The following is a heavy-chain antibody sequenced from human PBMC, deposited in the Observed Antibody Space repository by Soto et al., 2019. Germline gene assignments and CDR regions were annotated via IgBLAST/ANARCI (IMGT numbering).Heavy chain of an antibody. Sequence: SETLSLTCAVYGGSLSGYYWSWIRQPPGKGLEWIGEINRSGSTNYNPSLKSRVTISVDTSKNQFSLKLSSVTAADTAVYYCARFLMGVTTFRHYYNGMDVWGQGTTVTVSS. D-gene: IGHD4-4*01. CDR3: ARFLMGVTTFRHYYNGMDV. CDR2: INRSGST. CDR1: GGSLSGYY. J-gene: IGHJ6*02. V-gene: IGHV4-34*01.